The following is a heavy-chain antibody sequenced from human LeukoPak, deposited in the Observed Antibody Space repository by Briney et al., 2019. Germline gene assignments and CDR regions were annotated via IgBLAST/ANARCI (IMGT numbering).Heavy chain of an antibody. J-gene: IGHJ5*02. CDR3: VRVPTPPRYCSSTSCYDRDNWFDP. Sequence: PSETLSLTCTVSGGSISSYYWSWIRQPPGKGLEWIGYIYYSGSTNYNPSLKSRVTISVDTSKNQFSLKLSSVTAADTAVYYCVRVPTPPRYCSSTSCYDRDNWFDPWGQGTLATVSS. CDR1: GGSISSYY. V-gene: IGHV4-59*01. CDR2: IYYSGST. D-gene: IGHD2-2*01.